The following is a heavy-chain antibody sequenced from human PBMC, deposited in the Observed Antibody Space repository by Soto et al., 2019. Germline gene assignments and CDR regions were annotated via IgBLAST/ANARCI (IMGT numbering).Heavy chain of an antibody. CDR2: IDPSDSYT. J-gene: IGHJ6*02. D-gene: IGHD3-10*01. CDR3: ARQGLSGGADGMDV. Sequence: PGESLKISCKVSGYSFTSYWISVVRQIPGKCLEWMGRIDPSDSYTNYSPSFQGHVTISADKSISTAYLQWSSLKASDTAMYYCARQGLSGGADGMDVWGQGTTVTVSS. CDR1: GYSFTSYW. V-gene: IGHV5-10-1*01.